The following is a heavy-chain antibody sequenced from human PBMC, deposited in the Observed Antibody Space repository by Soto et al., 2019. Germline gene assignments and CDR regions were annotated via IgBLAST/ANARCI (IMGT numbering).Heavy chain of an antibody. J-gene: IGHJ4*02. V-gene: IGHV4-30-4*01. Sequence: QVQLQESGPGLVKPSQTLSLTCTVSGGSISSGDYYWAWIRQPPGKGLEWIGNIYYSGSTYYNPSLKSRVAISVDTSKNHFSLKLSSVTAADTAMYYCASRKSSPYFDYWGQGTLVTVSS. D-gene: IGHD3-10*01. CDR2: IYYSGST. CDR1: GGSISSGDYY. CDR3: ASRKSSPYFDY.